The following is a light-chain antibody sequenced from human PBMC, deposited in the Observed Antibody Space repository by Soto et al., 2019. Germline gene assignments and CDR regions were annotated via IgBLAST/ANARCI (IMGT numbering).Light chain of an antibody. CDR1: TGAVTSSHY. CDR3: LLSYSGDWV. CDR2: DTT. Sequence: QTVVTQEPSLTVSPGGTGTLTCGSSTGAVTSSHYPYWFQQKPGQAPRTLIYDTTNKQSWTPARFSGSLLGVKAALTLSGAQPEDEAEYYCLLSYSGDWVFGGGTKLTVL. J-gene: IGLJ3*02. V-gene: IGLV7-46*01.